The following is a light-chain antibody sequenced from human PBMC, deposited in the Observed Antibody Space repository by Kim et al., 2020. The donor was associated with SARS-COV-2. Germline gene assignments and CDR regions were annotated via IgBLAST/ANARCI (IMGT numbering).Light chain of an antibody. CDR3: QKYNGAPWT. J-gene: IGKJ1*01. CDR1: QGISND. V-gene: IGKV1-27*01. Sequence: ASVGDRLTITCRASQGISNDLAWYQQKPGKVPKLLIFAASALQSGVPYRFSGSGSGTDFTLTISSLQPEDVATYYCQKYNGAPWTFGQGTKVDIK. CDR2: AAS.